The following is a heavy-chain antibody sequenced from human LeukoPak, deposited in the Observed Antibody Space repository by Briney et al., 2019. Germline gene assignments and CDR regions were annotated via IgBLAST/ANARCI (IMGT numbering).Heavy chain of an antibody. V-gene: IGHV1-2*02. CDR1: GYTFTGYY. Sequence: ASVKVSCKASGYTFTGYYMHWVRQAPGQGLEWMGWINPNSGGTNYAQKFQGRVTMTRDTSISTAYMELSRLRSDDTAVYYCARSRGVRYGDYVFDYWGQGTLVTVSS. CDR3: ARSRGVRYGDYVFDY. CDR2: INPNSGGT. J-gene: IGHJ4*02. D-gene: IGHD4-17*01.